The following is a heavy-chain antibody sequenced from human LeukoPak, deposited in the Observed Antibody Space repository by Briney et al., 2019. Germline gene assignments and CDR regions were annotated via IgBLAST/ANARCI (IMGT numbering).Heavy chain of an antibody. CDR2: ISGSGGST. CDR1: GFTFSSYA. J-gene: IGHJ4*02. D-gene: IGHD3-10*01. V-gene: IGHV3-23*01. Sequence: GGPLRLSCAASGFTFSSYAMSWVRQAPGQGLEWVSAISGSGGSTYYADSVKGRFTISRDNSKNTLYLQMNSLRAEDTAVYYCAKAMVRGVIGGVDYWGQGTLVTVSS. CDR3: AKAMVRGVIGGVDY.